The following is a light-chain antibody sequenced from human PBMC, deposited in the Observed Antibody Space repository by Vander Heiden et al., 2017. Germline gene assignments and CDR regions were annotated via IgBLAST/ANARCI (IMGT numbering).Light chain of an antibody. CDR2: GAS. Sequence: IVFTPSPRPLSLSPGERATLSCRASQSVSSSYLAWYQQKPGQAPRLLIYGASSRATGIPDRFSGSGSGTDFTLTISRLEPEDFAVYYCQQYARTFGQGTKVEIK. J-gene: IGKJ1*01. V-gene: IGKV3-20*01. CDR3: QQYART. CDR1: QSVSSSY.